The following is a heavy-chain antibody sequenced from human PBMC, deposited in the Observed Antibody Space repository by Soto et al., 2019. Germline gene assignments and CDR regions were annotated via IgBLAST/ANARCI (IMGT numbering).Heavy chain of an antibody. D-gene: IGHD2-15*01. CDR1: GYTFTGYY. V-gene: IGHV1-2*04. CDR3: ARGGDIVVVVAATLEGAFDI. J-gene: IGHJ3*02. CDR2: INPNSGGT. Sequence: QVQLVQSGAEVKKPGASVKVSCKASGYTFTGYYMHWVRQAPGQGLEWMGWINPNSGGTNYAQKFQGWVTMTRDTSIRTAYMELSRLRSDDTAVYYCARGGDIVVVVAATLEGAFDIWGQGTMVTVSS.